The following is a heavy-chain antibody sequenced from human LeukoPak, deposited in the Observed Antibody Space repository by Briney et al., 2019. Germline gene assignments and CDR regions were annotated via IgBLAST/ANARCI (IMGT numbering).Heavy chain of an antibody. D-gene: IGHD3-9*01. J-gene: IGHJ4*02. CDR3: ARSPHILTGENFDY. Sequence: ASVKVSCKASGYTFTSYDINWVRQATGQGLEWVGWINPNSGDTDYAQKFQGRVTVTRDTSISTAYMELGRLRSDDTALYYCARSPHILTGENFDYWGQGTLVTVSS. CDR1: GYTFTSYD. V-gene: IGHV1-8*01. CDR2: INPNSGDT.